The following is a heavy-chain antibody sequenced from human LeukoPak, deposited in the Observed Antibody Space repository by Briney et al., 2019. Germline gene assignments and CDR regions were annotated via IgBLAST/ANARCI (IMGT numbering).Heavy chain of an antibody. CDR1: GGPISGYH. CDR3: ARGLRVGATS. D-gene: IGHD1-26*01. Sequence: KASETLSLTCNVSGGPISGYHWSWFRQPPGKGLEWLGYIYYSGSSNYNPSLKSRVTISADTSKNQFSLKLSSVTAADTAVYYCARGLRVGATSWGQGTLVTVSS. V-gene: IGHV4-59*12. CDR2: IYYSGSS. J-gene: IGHJ4*02.